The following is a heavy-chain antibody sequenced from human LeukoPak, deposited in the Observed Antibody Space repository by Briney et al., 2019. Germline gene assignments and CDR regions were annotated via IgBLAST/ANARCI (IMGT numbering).Heavy chain of an antibody. Sequence: GGSLRLSCAASGFTFSSYAMSWVRQAPGKGLEWVSAISGSGGSTYYADSVKGRFTISRDNSKNTLYLQMNSLRAEGTAVYYCARVYGDYVFDYWGQGTLVTVSS. V-gene: IGHV3-23*01. CDR3: ARVYGDYVFDY. CDR2: ISGSGGST. CDR1: GFTFSSYA. J-gene: IGHJ4*02. D-gene: IGHD4-17*01.